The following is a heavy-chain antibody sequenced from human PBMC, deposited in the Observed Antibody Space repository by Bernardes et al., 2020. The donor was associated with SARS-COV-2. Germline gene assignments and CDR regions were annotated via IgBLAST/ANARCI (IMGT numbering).Heavy chain of an antibody. D-gene: IGHD4-17*01. CDR3: ARDWDYGESGYYYGVDV. V-gene: IGHV3-30-3*01. Sequence: GGSLRLSCAASGFSFNTYAMRWVRQTPGKGLGWVALISFDGSNQYYADSIKGRFTISRDNSKNTLYLQMNSLRPEDTAVYYCARDWDYGESGYYYGVDVWGQGTTVTVSS. J-gene: IGHJ6*02. CDR2: ISFDGSNQ. CDR1: GFSFNTYA.